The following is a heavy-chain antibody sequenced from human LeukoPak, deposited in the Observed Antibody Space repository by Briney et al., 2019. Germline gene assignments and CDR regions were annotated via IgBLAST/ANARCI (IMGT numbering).Heavy chain of an antibody. V-gene: IGHV4-34*01. Sequence: SETLSLTCAVYGGSFSGYYWSWVRQPPGKGLEWIGEINHSGSTNYNPSLKSRVTISVDTSKNQFSLKLSSVTAADTAVYYCARMYYDFWSGPLDYWGQGTLVTVSS. CDR2: INHSGST. CDR3: ARMYYDFWSGPLDY. D-gene: IGHD3-3*01. J-gene: IGHJ4*02. CDR1: GGSFSGYY.